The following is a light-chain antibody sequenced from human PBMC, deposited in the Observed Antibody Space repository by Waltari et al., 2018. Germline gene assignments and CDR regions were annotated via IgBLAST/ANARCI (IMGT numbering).Light chain of an antibody. CDR1: KSDVGSYNY. V-gene: IGLV2-14*01. J-gene: IGLJ2*01. Sequence: QSALTQPASVSGSPGQSITISCTGTKSDVGSYNYLSWYQQHPGKAPKLMIYEVTNRPAGLSNRFSGSKSGNTASLTITELQAEDEADYYCSSYAGNDLVIFGGGTKLTVL. CDR3: SSYAGNDLVI. CDR2: EVT.